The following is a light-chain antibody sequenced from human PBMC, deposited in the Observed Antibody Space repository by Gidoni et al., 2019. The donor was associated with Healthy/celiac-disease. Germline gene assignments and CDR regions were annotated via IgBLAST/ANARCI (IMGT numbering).Light chain of an antibody. CDR3: QQCYSLPSLT. J-gene: IGKJ3*01. V-gene: IGKV1-33*01. CDR2: VAS. CDR1: QDISNY. Sequence: DIQLTQSPSSLSASVGDRVTITCQASQDISNYLNWYQQKPGKAPKLLIYVASNLETGVPSRFSGSGSGTDFTFTISSLQPEDIATYYCQQCYSLPSLTFGRGTKVEIK.